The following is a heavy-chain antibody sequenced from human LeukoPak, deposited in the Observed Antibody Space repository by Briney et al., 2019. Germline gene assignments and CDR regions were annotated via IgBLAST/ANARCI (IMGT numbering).Heavy chain of an antibody. D-gene: IGHD5-24*01. Sequence: SETLSLTCTFSGGSISSYYWSWIRQPVGKGLEWIGRFYTSGSTHYNPSLKSRVTMSVDTSKNHFSLKLSSVTAADTALYYCARDRYNYHFDYWGQGTLVTVSS. CDR2: FYTSGST. CDR1: GGSISSYY. CDR3: ARDRYNYHFDY. J-gene: IGHJ4*02. V-gene: IGHV4-4*07.